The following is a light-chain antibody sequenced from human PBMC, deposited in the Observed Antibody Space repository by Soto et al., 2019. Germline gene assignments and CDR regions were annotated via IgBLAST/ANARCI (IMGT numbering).Light chain of an antibody. J-gene: IGKJ4*01. CDR3: QQLRMYPST. CDR2: AAS. CDR1: QDIAIY. V-gene: IGKV1-9*01. Sequence: IQLTQSPSSLSASVGDRVTISWLSSQDIAIYLAWYQQKPGEAPKLLLYAASTLYGGVPSRFSGSGSGTDCALTITSLQAEDVATYYCQQLRMYPSTLGGGTKVDIK.